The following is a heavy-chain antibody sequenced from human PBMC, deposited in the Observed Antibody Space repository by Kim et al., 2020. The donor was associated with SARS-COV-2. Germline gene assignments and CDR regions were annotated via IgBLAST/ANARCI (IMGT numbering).Heavy chain of an antibody. CDR3: ASTRGRDYGDDTFDY. J-gene: IGHJ4*02. Sequence: GGSLRLSCAASGFTFSSYSMNWVRQAPGKGLEWVSSISSSSSYIYYADSVKGRFTISRDNAKNSLYLQMNSLRAEDTAVYYCASTRGRDYGDDTFDYWGQGTLVTVSS. V-gene: IGHV3-21*01. CDR1: GFTFSSYS. CDR2: ISSSSSYI. D-gene: IGHD4-17*01.